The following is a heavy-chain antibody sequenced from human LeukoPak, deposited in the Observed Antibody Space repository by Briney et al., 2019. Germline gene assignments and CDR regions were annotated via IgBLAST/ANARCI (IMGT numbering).Heavy chain of an antibody. J-gene: IGHJ4*02. CDR3: ARRWVRGVLDN. CDR2: IHHSGST. V-gene: IGHV4-38-2*01. D-gene: IGHD3-10*01. Sequence: SETLSLTCGVSGYSVSSAFHWGWIRQPPGKGLEWIGSIHHSGSTFYNPSLKSRVTISVDTSMHLFSLKLTSVTAADTAVYYCARRWVRGVLDNWGQGTLVTVSS. CDR1: GYSVSSAFH.